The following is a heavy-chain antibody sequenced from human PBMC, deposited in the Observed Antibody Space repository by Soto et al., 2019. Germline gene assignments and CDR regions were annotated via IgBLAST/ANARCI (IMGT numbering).Heavy chain of an antibody. J-gene: IGHJ5*02. V-gene: IGHV4-4*02. CDR1: GDSISGSNW. CDR3: ARAKLNWFDH. CDR2: IYHSGST. D-gene: IGHD1-1*01. Sequence: SETLSLTCAVSGDSISGSNWWTWVRQPPGKGLEWIGEIYHSGSTNYNPSLKGRVTISVDKSKKNFSLKLRSVTAADTAVYYCARAKLNWFDHWGQGTLVTVSS.